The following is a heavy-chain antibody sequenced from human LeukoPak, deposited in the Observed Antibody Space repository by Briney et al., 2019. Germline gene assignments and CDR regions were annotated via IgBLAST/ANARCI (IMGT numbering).Heavy chain of an antibody. CDR1: RFTFSSYS. CDR3: AREAEADFDY. J-gene: IGHJ4*02. D-gene: IGHD6-13*01. V-gene: IGHV3-48*04. CDR2: ISSGGSTR. Sequence: GGSLRLSCAASRFTFSSYSMNWVRQAPGKGLEWVSYISSGGSTRYYADSVKGRFTISRDNAKNSLYLQMNSLRAEDTAVYYCAREAEADFDYWGQGTLVTVSS.